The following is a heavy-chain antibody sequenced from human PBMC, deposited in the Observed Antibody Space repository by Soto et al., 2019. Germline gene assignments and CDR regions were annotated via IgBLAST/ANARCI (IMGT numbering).Heavy chain of an antibody. CDR1: GGSISSYY. D-gene: IGHD3-22*01. CDR2: IYYSDST. CDR3: ARDYFDSSDYTTIWFDP. Sequence: SETLSLTCTVSGGSISSYYWNWIRQSPGKGLENLGYIYYSDSTNYNPSFKSRITISVDTSRNQFSLKVTSVTAADTALYYCARDYFDSSDYTTIWFDPWGQGTLVTVSS. V-gene: IGHV4-59*08. J-gene: IGHJ5*02.